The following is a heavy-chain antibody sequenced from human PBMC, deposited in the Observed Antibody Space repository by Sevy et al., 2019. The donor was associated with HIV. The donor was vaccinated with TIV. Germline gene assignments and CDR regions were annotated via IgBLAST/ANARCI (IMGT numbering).Heavy chain of an antibody. J-gene: IGHJ6*02. V-gene: IGHV5-51*01. CDR2: IFPADSDT. CDR1: GYSFTTSW. D-gene: IGHD1-26*01. CDR3: AGARGIPHFYYGMDL. Sequence: GESLKISCKASGYSFTTSWIGWVRQKPGKGLEWMGIIFPADSDTRYSPSCQGQVTISADNSFSTVYLQWSSLKASDTAMYYCAGARGIPHFYYGMDLWGQGTTVTVSS.